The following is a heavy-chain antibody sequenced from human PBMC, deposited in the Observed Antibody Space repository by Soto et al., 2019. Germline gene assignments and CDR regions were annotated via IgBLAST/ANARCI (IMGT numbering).Heavy chain of an antibody. CDR3: ARGGIPPSGYGIAYAMDV. V-gene: IGHV4-39*01. CDR2: IYYSGST. Sequence: SETLSLTCTVSGASISGSRYYWGWIRQPPGRGLEWIGNIYYSGSTYYTPALKSRVTLSVDTSKNQFSLNLNSVTAADTAVYYCARGGIPPSGYGIAYAMDVWGQGTTVTVSS. CDR1: GASISGSRYY. J-gene: IGHJ6*02. D-gene: IGHD1-26*01.